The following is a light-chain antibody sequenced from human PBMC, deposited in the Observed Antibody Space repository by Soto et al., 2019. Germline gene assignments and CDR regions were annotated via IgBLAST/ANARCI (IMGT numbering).Light chain of an antibody. J-gene: IGKJ4*01. CDR3: QQYGSSPRT. CDR2: GAS. CDR1: QSVTNNY. V-gene: IGKV3-20*01. Sequence: EIVLTQSPGTLSLSPGERATLSCRASQSVTNNYLAWYQQRPGQAPRLLMYGASNRAIGIPDRFSGSGSGTDFTLTISRLEPEDFAVYFCQQYGSSPRTFGGGTKVDIK.